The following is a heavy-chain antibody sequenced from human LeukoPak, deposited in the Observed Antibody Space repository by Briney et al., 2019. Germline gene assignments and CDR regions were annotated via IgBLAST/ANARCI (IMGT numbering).Heavy chain of an antibody. CDR2: SYHSGSS. V-gene: IGHV4-59*12. J-gene: IGHJ3*01. CDR1: GGFITTYY. CDR3: ARASGYGDYKALYAFDL. Sequence: PSETLSLTCTVSGGFITTYYWSWIRQPPGKGLEWIGHSYHSGSSNYNPSLKSRATISIDTSKTHFSLNLTSVTAADTAVYYCARASGYGDYKALYAFDLWGQGTMVIVSS. D-gene: IGHD4-17*01.